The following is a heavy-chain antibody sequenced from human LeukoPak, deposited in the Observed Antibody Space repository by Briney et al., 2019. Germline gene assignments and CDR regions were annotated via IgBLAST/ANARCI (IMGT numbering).Heavy chain of an antibody. CDR2: ISPNGGST. V-gene: IGHV1-46*01. J-gene: IGHJ4*02. CDR3: ARDWGASNYFDY. CDR1: GGTFSSYA. D-gene: IGHD7-27*01. Sequence: ASVKVSCKASGGTFSSYAISWVRQGPGQGLEWMGLISPNGGSTRLAQKFQGRVTMTSDMATSTVYMELSSLRSEDAAVYYCARDWGASNYFDYWGQGSLIIVSS.